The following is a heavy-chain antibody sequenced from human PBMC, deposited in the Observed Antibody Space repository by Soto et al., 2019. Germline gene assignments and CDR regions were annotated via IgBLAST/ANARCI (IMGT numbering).Heavy chain of an antibody. V-gene: IGHV5-51*01. CDR3: ASLYYYDSSGYSRGGNDAFDI. Sequence: GESLKISCKGSGYSFTSYWIGWVRQMPGKGLEWMGIIYPGDSDTRYSPSFQGQVTISADKSISTAYLQWSSLKASDTAMYYCASLYYYDSSGYSRGGNDAFDIWGQGTMVTVSS. J-gene: IGHJ3*02. CDR1: GYSFTSYW. D-gene: IGHD3-22*01. CDR2: IYPGDSDT.